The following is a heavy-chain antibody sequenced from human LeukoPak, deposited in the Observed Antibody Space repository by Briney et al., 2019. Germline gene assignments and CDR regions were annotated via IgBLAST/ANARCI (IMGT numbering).Heavy chain of an antibody. D-gene: IGHD5-18*01. Sequence: GGSLRLSCAASGFTVSSNYMSWVRQAPGKGLEWVSVIYSGGSTYYADSVKGRFTISRDNSKNTLYLQTNSLRAEDTAVYYCARLGIQLWFDPWGQGTLVTVSS. J-gene: IGHJ5*02. CDR1: GFTVSSNY. CDR3: ARLGIQLWFDP. CDR2: IYSGGST. V-gene: IGHV3-53*01.